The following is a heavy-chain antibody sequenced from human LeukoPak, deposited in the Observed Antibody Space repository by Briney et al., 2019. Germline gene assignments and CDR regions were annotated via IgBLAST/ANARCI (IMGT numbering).Heavy chain of an antibody. CDR2: IYYSGST. Sequence: SETLSLTCTVSGGSISSSSYYWGWIRQPPGKGLEWIGSIYYSGSTNYNPSLKSRVTISVDTSKNQFSLKLSSVTAADTAVYYCAREVHGSGRLDYWGQGTLVTVSS. V-gene: IGHV4-39*07. J-gene: IGHJ4*02. CDR1: GGSISSSSYY. D-gene: IGHD3-10*01. CDR3: AREVHGSGRLDY.